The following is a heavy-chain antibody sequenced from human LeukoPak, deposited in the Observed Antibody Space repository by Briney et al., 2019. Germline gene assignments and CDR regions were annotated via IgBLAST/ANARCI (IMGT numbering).Heavy chain of an antibody. D-gene: IGHD3-10*01. Sequence: PGGSLRLSCAASGFTFSSYEMNWVRQAPGKGLEWVSYISSSGSTIYYADSVKGRFTISRDNAKNSLYLQMNSLRAEDTALYHCARDPYGSGSNAFDIWGQGTMVTVSS. J-gene: IGHJ3*02. CDR3: ARDPYGSGSNAFDI. CDR2: ISSSGSTI. V-gene: IGHV3-48*03. CDR1: GFTFSSYE.